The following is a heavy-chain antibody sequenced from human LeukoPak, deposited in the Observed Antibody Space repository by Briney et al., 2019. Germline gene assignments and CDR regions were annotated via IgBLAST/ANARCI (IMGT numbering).Heavy chain of an antibody. Sequence: PSETLSLTCAVYGGSFSGYYWSWTRQPPGKGLEWIGEINHSGSTNYNPSLKSRVTISVDTSKNQFSLKLSSVTAADTAVYYCARGRVAVAGTRYFDYWGQGTLVTVSS. CDR1: GGSFSGYY. CDR2: INHSGST. V-gene: IGHV4-34*01. D-gene: IGHD6-19*01. CDR3: ARGRVAVAGTRYFDY. J-gene: IGHJ4*02.